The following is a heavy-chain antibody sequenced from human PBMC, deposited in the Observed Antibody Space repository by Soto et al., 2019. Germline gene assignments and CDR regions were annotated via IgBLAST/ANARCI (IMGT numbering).Heavy chain of an antibody. J-gene: IGHJ4*02. CDR2: IYYSGST. D-gene: IGHD2-15*01. Sequence: SETLSLTCTVCGGSISSSSYYWGWIRQPPGKGLEWIGSIYYSGSTYYNPSLKSRVTISVDTSKNQFSLKLSSVTAADTAVYICARAGGYCSGGSCYYFDYWGQGTLVTVSS. CDR1: GGSISSSSYY. CDR3: ARAGGYCSGGSCYYFDY. V-gene: IGHV4-39*01.